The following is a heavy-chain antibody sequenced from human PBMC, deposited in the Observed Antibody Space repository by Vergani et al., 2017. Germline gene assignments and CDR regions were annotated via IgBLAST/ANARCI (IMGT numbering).Heavy chain of an antibody. CDR3: ARLGWWDDLGWYFDL. CDR2: IDPSDSYT. D-gene: IGHD1-26*01. V-gene: IGHV5-10-1*03. Sequence: EVQLVQSGAEVTKPGESLRISCKGSGYSFTSYWISWLRQMPGKGLEWMGRIDPSDSYTNYSPSFQGHFTISADKSISTAYLQWSSLKASDTAMYYCARLGWWDDLGWYFDLWGRGTLVTVSS. J-gene: IGHJ2*01. CDR1: GYSFTSYW.